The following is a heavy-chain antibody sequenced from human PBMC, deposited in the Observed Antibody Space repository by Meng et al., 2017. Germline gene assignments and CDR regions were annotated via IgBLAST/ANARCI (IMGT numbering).Heavy chain of an antibody. V-gene: IGHV1-69*01. Sequence: VPLVEFGGGVKKPGSSVKVSCKSSGGTFRTDAISWVRQAPGQGLEWMGGIIPIFGTANYAQKFQGRVTITADESTSTAYMELSSLRSEDTAVYYCARDKLKTFDPWGQGTLVTVSS. CDR3: ARDKLKTFDP. CDR1: GGTFRTDA. CDR2: IIPIFGTA. J-gene: IGHJ5*02.